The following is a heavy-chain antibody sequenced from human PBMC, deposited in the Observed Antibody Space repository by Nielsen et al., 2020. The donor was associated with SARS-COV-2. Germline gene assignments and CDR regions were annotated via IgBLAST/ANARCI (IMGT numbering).Heavy chain of an antibody. CDR1: GFTFGTYT. V-gene: IGHV3-23*01. CDR3: AKDRIPDGLWEIDY. Sequence: GGSLRLSCTVSGFTFGTYTISWVRQPPGKGLQWVAGILGSGAATFYADSVKGRFTVSRDNSMNTVYLEMGRLRSEDTALYFCAKDRIPDGLWEIDYWGQGTRVTVSS. J-gene: IGHJ4*02. D-gene: IGHD1-14*01. CDR2: ILGSGAAT.